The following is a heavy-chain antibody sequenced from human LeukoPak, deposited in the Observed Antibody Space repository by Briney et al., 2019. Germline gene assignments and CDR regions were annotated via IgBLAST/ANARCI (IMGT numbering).Heavy chain of an antibody. CDR3: ARGLSIAVAGRTGNY. Sequence: GASVKVSCKASGYTFTSYDINWVRQATGQGLEWMGWMNPNSGNTGYAQKFQGRVTMTRNTSISTAYVELSSLRSEDTAVYYCARGLSIAVAGRTGNYWGQGTLVTVSS. CDR2: MNPNSGNT. V-gene: IGHV1-8*01. D-gene: IGHD6-19*01. J-gene: IGHJ4*02. CDR1: GYTFTSYD.